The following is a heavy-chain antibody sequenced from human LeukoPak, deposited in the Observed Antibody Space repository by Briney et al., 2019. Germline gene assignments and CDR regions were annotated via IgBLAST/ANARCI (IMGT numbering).Heavy chain of an antibody. CDR2: NYPGDSDT. J-gene: IGHJ4*02. CDR1: GYIITSYW. D-gene: IGHD6-6*01. Sequence: GASLKISSKGSGYIITSYWIGLGRQMPGKRLELMGINYPGDSDTRYSPSFQGQVTISADKSISTAYLQWSSLKASDTAMYYCARQHLSSSYYYFDCWGQGTLVTVSS. V-gene: IGHV5-51*01. CDR3: ARQHLSSSYYYFDC.